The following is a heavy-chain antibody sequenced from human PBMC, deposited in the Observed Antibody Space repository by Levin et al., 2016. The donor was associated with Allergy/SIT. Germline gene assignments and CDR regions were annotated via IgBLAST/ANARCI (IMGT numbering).Heavy chain of an antibody. D-gene: IGHD5-12*01. CDR3: ARVPSVAMILDF. Sequence: SETLSLTCTVSGNTISSGGYYWSWIRQHPGKGLEWIGYIYHSGNTYYNPSLKSRVTISVDTSNNQFSLRLSSVTAADTAVYYCARVPSVAMILDFWGQGTLVTVSS. CDR1: GNTISSGGYY. J-gene: IGHJ4*02. V-gene: IGHV4-31*03. CDR2: IYHSGNT.